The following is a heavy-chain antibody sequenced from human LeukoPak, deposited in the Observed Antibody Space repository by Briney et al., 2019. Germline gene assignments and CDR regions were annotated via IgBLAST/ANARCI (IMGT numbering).Heavy chain of an antibody. CDR3: ARYDRGLFSFDD. J-gene: IGHJ4*02. CDR2: IHYSGSS. V-gene: IGHV4-59*08. CDR1: GASVRNEY. D-gene: IGHD1-14*01. Sequence: SSETLSLTCTVSGASVRNEYWSWIRQPPGKGLEWIGYIHYSGSSNYHPSLGSRVTISLDTSQNQFSLKLKSVTAADTGMYHCARYDRGLFSFDDWGQGTLVTVSS.